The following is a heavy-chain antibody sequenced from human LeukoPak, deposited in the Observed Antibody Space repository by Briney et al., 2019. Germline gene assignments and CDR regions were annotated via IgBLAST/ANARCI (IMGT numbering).Heavy chain of an antibody. CDR2: FXYXGST. CDR3: ARSFLGDWYFDL. D-gene: IGHD1-26*01. Sequence: PSETLSLTCTXXGXXXXXXXXXXXXXPXXXXLXXXXHFXYXGSTXYNXSLKXRVTISVDTSKDQFSLRLTSVTAADTAVYYCARSFLGDWYFDLWGRGTLVTVSS. V-gene: IGHV4-59*01. CDR1: GXXXXXXX. J-gene: IGHJ2*01.